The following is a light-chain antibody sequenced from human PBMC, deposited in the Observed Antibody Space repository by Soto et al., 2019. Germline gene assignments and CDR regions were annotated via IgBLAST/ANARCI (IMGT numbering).Light chain of an antibody. CDR1: SSDVGGYNY. V-gene: IGLV2-14*03. J-gene: IGLJ2*01. CDR2: DVS. Sequence: QSALTQPASVSGSPGQSITISCTGTSSDVGGYNYVSWYQQHPGKAPKVMIYDVSKRPSGVSNRFSGSKSGNTASLTISGLQVEDEPDYYCSSYTSSSTRVVFGGGNKLTVL. CDR3: SSYTSSSTRVV.